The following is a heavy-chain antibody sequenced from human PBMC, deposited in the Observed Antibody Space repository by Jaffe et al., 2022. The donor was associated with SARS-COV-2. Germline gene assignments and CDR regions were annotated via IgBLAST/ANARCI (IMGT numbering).Heavy chain of an antibody. J-gene: IGHJ2*01. V-gene: IGHV4-59*01. CDR1: GGSISSYY. Sequence: QVQLQESGPGLVKPSETLSLTCTVSGGSISSYYWSWIRQPPGKGLEWIGYIYYSGSTNYNPSLKSRVTISVDTSKNQFSLKLSSVTAADTAVYYCARGGAGGWLQWYWYFDLWGRGTLVTVSS. CDR3: ARGGAGGWLQWYWYFDL. CDR2: IYYSGST. D-gene: IGHD5-12*01.